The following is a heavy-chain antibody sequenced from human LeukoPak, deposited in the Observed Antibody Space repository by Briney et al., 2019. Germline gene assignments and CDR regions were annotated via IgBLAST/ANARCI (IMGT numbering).Heavy chain of an antibody. CDR1: GGTFSSYA. J-gene: IGHJ4*02. Sequence: SVKVSCKASGGTFSSYAISWVRQAPGQGLEWMGGIIPIFGTANYAQKFQGRVTITADESTSTAYMELSSLRSEDTAVYYCARPVAVAGNSDFDYWGQGTLVTVSS. V-gene: IGHV1-69*13. CDR2: IIPIFGTA. CDR3: ARPVAVAGNSDFDY. D-gene: IGHD6-19*01.